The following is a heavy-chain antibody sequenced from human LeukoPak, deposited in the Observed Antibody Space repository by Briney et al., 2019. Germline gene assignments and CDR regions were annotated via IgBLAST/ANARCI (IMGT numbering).Heavy chain of an antibody. Sequence: GGSLRLSCAASGFTFSSYGMHWVRQAPGKGLEWVAVMWYDGSNKYYADSVKGRFTISRDNSKNTLYLQMNSLRAEDTAVYYCAREGSSGYYYPNFDYWGQGTLVTVSS. CDR1: GFTFSSYG. V-gene: IGHV3-33*01. D-gene: IGHD3-22*01. J-gene: IGHJ4*02. CDR3: AREGSSGYYYPNFDY. CDR2: MWYDGSNK.